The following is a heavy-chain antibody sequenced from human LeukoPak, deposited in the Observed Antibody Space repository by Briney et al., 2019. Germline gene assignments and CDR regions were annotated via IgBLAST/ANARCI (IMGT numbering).Heavy chain of an antibody. D-gene: IGHD5-24*01. J-gene: IGHJ5*02. CDR3: AREGRDGYNFLLHWFDP. Sequence: GASVKVSCKASGYTFTSYYMHWVRQAPGQGLEWMGWINPNSGGTNYAQKFQGRVTMTRDTSISTAYMELSRLRSDDTAVYYCAREGRDGYNFLLHWFDPWGQGTLVTASS. CDR1: GYTFTSYY. V-gene: IGHV1-2*02. CDR2: INPNSGGT.